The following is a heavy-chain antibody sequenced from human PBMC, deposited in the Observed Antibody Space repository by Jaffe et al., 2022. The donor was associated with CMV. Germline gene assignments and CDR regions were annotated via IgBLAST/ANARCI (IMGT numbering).Heavy chain of an antibody. CDR3: AREMSHVLDTAMARDPTTYYYYGMDV. CDR1: GYTFTSYY. D-gene: IGHD5-18*01. J-gene: IGHJ6*02. CDR2: INPSGGST. Sequence: QVQLVQSGAEVKKPGASVKVSCKASGYTFTSYYMHWVRQAPGQGLEWMGIINPSGGSTSYAQKFQGRVTMTRDTSTSTVYMELSSLRSEDTAVYYCAREMSHVLDTAMARDPTTYYYYGMDVWGQGTTVTVSS. V-gene: IGHV1-46*01.